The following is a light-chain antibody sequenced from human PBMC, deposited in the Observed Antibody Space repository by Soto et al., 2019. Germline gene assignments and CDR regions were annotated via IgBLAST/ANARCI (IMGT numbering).Light chain of an antibody. CDR2: GAS. J-gene: IGKJ1*01. Sequence: EIVLTQTPGNLSLSPVERATLSCRASQSVSSSYLAWYQQKPGQAPRLLILGASSRATGIPDRFSGSGSGTDFTLTISRLEPEDFAVYYCQYYGTSPKPFGQGTKVDIK. V-gene: IGKV3-20*01. CDR1: QSVSSSY. CDR3: QYYGTSPKP.